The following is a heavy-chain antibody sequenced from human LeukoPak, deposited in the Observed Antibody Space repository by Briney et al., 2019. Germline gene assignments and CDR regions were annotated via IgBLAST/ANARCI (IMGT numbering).Heavy chain of an antibody. Sequence: TGGSLRLSCAASGFTFSSYSMNWVSQAPGKGLEWVSSISSSSSYIYYADSVKGRFTISRDNAKNSLYLQMNSLRAEDTSVYYCARDKPGIAAADYYFDYGGQGTLVTVSS. CDR1: GFTFSSYS. D-gene: IGHD6-13*01. J-gene: IGHJ4*02. CDR3: ARDKPGIAAADYYFDY. CDR2: ISSSSSYI. V-gene: IGHV3-21*01.